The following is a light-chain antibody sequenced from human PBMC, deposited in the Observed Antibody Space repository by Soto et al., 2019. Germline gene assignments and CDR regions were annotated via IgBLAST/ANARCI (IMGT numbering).Light chain of an antibody. CDR2: AAS. CDR3: QQYVNSLYT. CDR1: QSVSSSY. J-gene: IGKJ2*01. V-gene: IGKV3-20*01. Sequence: EIVLTQSPGTLSLSPGEEATLSCRASQSVSSSYLAWYQQKPGQTPRLLIYAASSRATDIPDRFSGSGSGTDFTLTISRLEPEDFAVYYCQQYVNSLYTFGQGTKLEIK.